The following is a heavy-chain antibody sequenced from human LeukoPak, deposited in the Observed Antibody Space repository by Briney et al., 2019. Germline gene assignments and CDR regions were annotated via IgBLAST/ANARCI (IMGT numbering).Heavy chain of an antibody. CDR1: GFTFSSYG. V-gene: IGHV3-23*01. D-gene: IGHD6-13*01. CDR3: AKTPQQQPHWYYYMDV. J-gene: IGHJ6*03. Sequence: PGGSLRLSCAASGFTFSSYGMSWVRQAPGKGLEWVSAISGSGGSTYYADSVKGRFTISRDNSKNTLYLQMNSLRAEDTAVYYCAKTPQQQPHWYYYMDVWGKGTTVAISS. CDR2: ISGSGGST.